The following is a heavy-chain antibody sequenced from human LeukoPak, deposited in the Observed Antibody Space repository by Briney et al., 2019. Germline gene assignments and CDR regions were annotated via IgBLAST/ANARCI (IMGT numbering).Heavy chain of an antibody. CDR1: GGSISTGSYY. CDR2: INHSGST. CDR3: ARGVVVVPAALYFDY. Sequence: SQTLSLTCTVSGGSISTGSYYWSWIRQPPGKGLEWIGEINHSGSTNYNPSLKSRVTISVDTSKNQFSLKLSSVTAADTAVYYCARGVVVVPAALYFDYWGQGTLVTVSS. V-gene: IGHV4-39*07. D-gene: IGHD2-2*01. J-gene: IGHJ4*02.